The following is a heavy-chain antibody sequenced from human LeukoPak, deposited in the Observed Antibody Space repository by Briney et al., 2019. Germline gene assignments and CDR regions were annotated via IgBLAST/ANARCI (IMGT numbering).Heavy chain of an antibody. V-gene: IGHV3-23*01. Sequence: GGSLRLSCAASGFSFRSSSLSWVRQAPGKGLEWVSSISSDGGDTYYGDPVKGRFTISRDNSKNTLYLQMNSLRAEDTAVYYCAKGITRHLCSSTSCYSYYFDYWGQGTLVTVSS. D-gene: IGHD2-2*01. J-gene: IGHJ4*02. CDR2: ISSDGGDT. CDR1: GFSFRSSS. CDR3: AKGITRHLCSSTSCYSYYFDY.